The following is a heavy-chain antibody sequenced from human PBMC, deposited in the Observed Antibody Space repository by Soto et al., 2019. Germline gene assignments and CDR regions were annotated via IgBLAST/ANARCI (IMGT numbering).Heavy chain of an antibody. CDR1: SGTFSSYA. V-gene: IGHV1-69*06. CDR3: ARSQGGSHRNWFDP. D-gene: IGHD1-26*01. CDR2: IIPIFGTA. Sequence: SVKVSDKASSGTFSSYAISWVRQAPGQGLEWMGGIIPIFGTANYAQKFQGRVTITADKSTSTAYMELSSLRSEDTAVYYCARSQGGSHRNWFDPWGQGTLVTVYS. J-gene: IGHJ5*02.